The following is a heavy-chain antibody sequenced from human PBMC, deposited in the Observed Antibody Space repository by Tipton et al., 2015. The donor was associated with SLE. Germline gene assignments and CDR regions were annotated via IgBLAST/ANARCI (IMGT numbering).Heavy chain of an antibody. J-gene: IGHJ6*02. CDR3: ARGPSHAMDV. Sequence: SLRLSCAASGFSFSSFALHWVRQPPGKGLEWVSIISYDGTNKYYADPVKGRFTISRDNSTNTLYLQMNSLRTDDTAVYYCARGPSHAMDVWGQGTTVTVSS. CDR2: ISYDGTNK. V-gene: IGHV3-30*04. CDR1: GFSFSSFA.